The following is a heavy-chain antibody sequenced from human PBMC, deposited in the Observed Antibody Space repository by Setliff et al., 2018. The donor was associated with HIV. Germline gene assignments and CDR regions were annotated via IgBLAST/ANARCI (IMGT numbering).Heavy chain of an antibody. CDR3: ARVRRRDGYNFDY. D-gene: IGHD5-12*01. CDR2: IDYTGGT. Sequence: SETLSLTCTVFGFSISGGYFWGWIRQPPGKGPEWIGSIDYTGGTYYNPSLKSRVTISVDMSKNQFSLKLSSVTAADTAVYYCARVRRRDGYNFDYWGQGTLVTVS. J-gene: IGHJ4*02. CDR1: GFSISGGYF. V-gene: IGHV4-38-2*02.